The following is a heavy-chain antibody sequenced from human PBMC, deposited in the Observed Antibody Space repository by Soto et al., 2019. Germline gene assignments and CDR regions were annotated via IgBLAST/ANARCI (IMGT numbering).Heavy chain of an antibody. CDR2: IYHSGST. J-gene: IGHJ4*02. V-gene: IGHV4-30-2*01. Sequence: QLQLQESGSGLVKPSQTLSLTCAVSGGSISSGGYSWSWIRQPPGKGLEWIGYIYHSGSTYYNPSINSRATTPADRSKNQLSHKLSSVAAADTAVYYWARGGPRWSVYFDYWGQGTLVTVSS. CDR1: GGSISSGGYS. D-gene: IGHD3-3*01. CDR3: ARGGPRWSVYFDY.